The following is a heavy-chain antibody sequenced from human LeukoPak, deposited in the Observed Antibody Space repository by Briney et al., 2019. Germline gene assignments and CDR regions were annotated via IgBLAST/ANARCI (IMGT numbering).Heavy chain of an antibody. Sequence: ASVKVSCKASGYTFTSYGISWVRQAPGQGLEWMGWISAYNGNTNYAQKLQGRVTMTTDTSTSTAYMELRSLRSDDTAVYYCARGPYYYDSSGYYLVVAFDIWGQVTMVTVSS. CDR2: ISAYNGNT. CDR3: ARGPYYYDSSGYYLVVAFDI. D-gene: IGHD3-22*01. CDR1: GYTFTSYG. J-gene: IGHJ3*02. V-gene: IGHV1-18*01.